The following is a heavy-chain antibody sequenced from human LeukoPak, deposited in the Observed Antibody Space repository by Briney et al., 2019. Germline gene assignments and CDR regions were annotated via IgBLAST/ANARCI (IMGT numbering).Heavy chain of an antibody. CDR1: GGSVSSYY. J-gene: IGHJ6*02. D-gene: IGHD1-1*01. CDR2: MDYSGST. V-gene: IGHV4-59*02. Sequence: KTSETLSLTCTVSGGSVSSYYWSWIRQPPGKGLEWIGYMDYSGSTNYNPSLKSRVSISVDTSKNQFSLKLNSVTAADTAVYYCARGYAEYYYYYYGMDVWGQGTTVTVSS. CDR3: ARGYAEYYYYYYGMDV.